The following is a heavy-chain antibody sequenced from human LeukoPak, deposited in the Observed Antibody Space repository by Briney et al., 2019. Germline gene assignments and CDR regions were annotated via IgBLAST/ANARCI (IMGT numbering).Heavy chain of an antibody. D-gene: IGHD3-16*02. Sequence: GSLLLSCAASGFTFSSYGMHWVRPAPGKVLEWVAVISYDGSNKYYADSVKGRFTISRDNSKNTLYLQMNSLRAEDTAVYYGAKDAFGGVISYRGQGTLVTVSS. CDR2: ISYDGSNK. CDR1: GFTFSSYG. CDR3: AKDAFGGVISY. V-gene: IGHV3-30*18. J-gene: IGHJ4*02.